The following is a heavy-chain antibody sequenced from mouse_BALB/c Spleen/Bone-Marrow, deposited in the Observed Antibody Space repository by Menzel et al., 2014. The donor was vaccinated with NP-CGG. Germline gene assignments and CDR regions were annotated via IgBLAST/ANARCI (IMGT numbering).Heavy chain of an antibody. V-gene: IGHV1-63*02. CDR2: LYPGGGYT. CDR3: ARTAYFGY. J-gene: IGHJ2*01. Sequence: QVQLKHSGAELVRPGTSVKISCKASGYTFTNYWLGWIKQRPGHGLEWIGDLYPGGGYTNYNEEFKGKATLTADASSSTAYMQLSSLTSEDSAVYFCARTAYFGYWGQGTTLTVSS. CDR1: GYTFTNYW.